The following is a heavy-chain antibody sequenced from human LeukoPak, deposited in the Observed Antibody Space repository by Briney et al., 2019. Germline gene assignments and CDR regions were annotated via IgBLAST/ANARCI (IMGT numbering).Heavy chain of an antibody. Sequence: SETLSLTCTVSGGSISSTSYYWGWIRQPPGKGLEWIGSIYYSGTTYYNPSLKSRVTISVDTSKNQFSLKLSSVTAADTAVYYCASHDYGDYHWGYWGQGTLVTVSS. CDR1: GGSISSTSYY. V-gene: IGHV4-39*07. CDR2: IYYSGTT. J-gene: IGHJ4*02. D-gene: IGHD4-17*01. CDR3: ASHDYGDYHWGY.